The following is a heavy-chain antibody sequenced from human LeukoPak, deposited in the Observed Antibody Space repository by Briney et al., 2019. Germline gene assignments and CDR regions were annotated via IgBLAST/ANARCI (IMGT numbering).Heavy chain of an antibody. CDR1: GYSISNTNY. D-gene: IGHD6-25*01. CDR3: ATNSSGGFFNV. V-gene: IGHV4-38-2*02. CDR2: IHHSGNRFESGST. Sequence: SETLSLTCTVSGYSISNTNYWGWIRQSPGKGLEWIGCIHHSGNRFESGSTHYNPSLRGRVTVSPDTSMYQFSLMLRDLTAADTAVYFCATNSSGGFFNVRGQGTLVTVSS. J-gene: IGHJ1*01.